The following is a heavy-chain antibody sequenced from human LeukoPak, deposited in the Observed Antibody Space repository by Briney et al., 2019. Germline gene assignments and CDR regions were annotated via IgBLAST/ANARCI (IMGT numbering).Heavy chain of an antibody. J-gene: IGHJ6*02. CDR3: ARGRSIISPYYYYYYGMDV. Sequence: VKPSETLSLTCSVSGDSISSYFWSWIRQPAGKGLEWIGRIYTSGNANYNPSLKSRVTISVDTSKNQFSLKLSSVTAADTAVYYCARGRSIISPYYYYYYGMDVWGQGTTVTVSS. V-gene: IGHV4-4*07. CDR2: IYTSGNA. D-gene: IGHD3-16*01. CDR1: GDSISSYF.